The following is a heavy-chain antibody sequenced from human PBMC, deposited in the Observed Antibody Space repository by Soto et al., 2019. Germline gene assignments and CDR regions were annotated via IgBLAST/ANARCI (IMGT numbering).Heavy chain of an antibody. J-gene: IGHJ6*02. CDR2: IYYSGST. V-gene: IGHV4-59*01. CDR3: ARTPLPYYYDSSGYHPPAYGMDV. CDR1: GGSISSYY. Sequence: PSETLSLTCTVSGGSISSYYWSWIRQPPGKGLEWIGYIYYSGSTNYNPSLKSRVTIPVDTSKNQFSLKLSSVTAADTAVYYCARTPLPYYYDSSGYHPPAYGMDVWGQGTTVTVSS. D-gene: IGHD3-22*01.